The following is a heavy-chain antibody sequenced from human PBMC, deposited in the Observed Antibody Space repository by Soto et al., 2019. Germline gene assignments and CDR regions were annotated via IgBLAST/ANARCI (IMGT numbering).Heavy chain of an antibody. CDR3: ASHYDSSGYYYRGLDY. V-gene: IGHV1-18*01. J-gene: IGHJ4*02. Sequence: KRYCRASGKECVYFCVVSVPKEKRQGLEWMGWIMPYNGNTNYAQKLQGRVTMTTDISTSTAYMELSSLRSEDTAVYFCASHYDSSGYYYRGLDYWGQGTLVTVSS. CDR2: IMPYNGNT. CDR1: GKECVYFC. D-gene: IGHD3-22*01.